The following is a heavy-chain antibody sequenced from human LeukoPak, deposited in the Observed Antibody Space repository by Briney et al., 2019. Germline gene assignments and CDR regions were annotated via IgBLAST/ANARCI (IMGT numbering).Heavy chain of an antibody. CDR3: ARGAVAGHYYYYGMDV. CDR2: INSDGSST. CDR1: GFTLSSYW. Sequence: GGSLRLSCAASGFTLSSYWMHWVRQAPGKGLVWVSRINSDGSSTSYADSVKGRFTISRDNAKNTLYLQMNSLRAEDTAVYYCARGAVAGHYYYYGMDVWGQGTTVTVSS. V-gene: IGHV3-74*01. J-gene: IGHJ6*02. D-gene: IGHD6-19*01.